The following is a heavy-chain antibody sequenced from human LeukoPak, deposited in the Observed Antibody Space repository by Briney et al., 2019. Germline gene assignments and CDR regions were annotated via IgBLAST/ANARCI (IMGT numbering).Heavy chain of an antibody. Sequence: PSETPSLPCTVSGGSISSYYWSWIRQPPGKGPEWIGYIYYSGSTNYNPSLKSRVTISVDTSKNQFALKLSSVTAADTAVYYCARDLMAGTTPFDYWGQGTLVTVSS. V-gene: IGHV4-59*01. D-gene: IGHD1-1*01. J-gene: IGHJ4*02. CDR2: IYYSGST. CDR3: ARDLMAGTTPFDY. CDR1: GGSISSYY.